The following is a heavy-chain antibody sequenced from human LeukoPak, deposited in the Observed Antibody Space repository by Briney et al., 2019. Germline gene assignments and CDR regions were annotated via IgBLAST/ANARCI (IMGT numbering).Heavy chain of an antibody. CDR1: GGTFSSYA. Sequence: ASVKVSCKASGGTFSSYAISWVRQAPGQGLEWMGRIIPIFGIANYAQKFQGRATITADKSTSTAYMELSSLRSEDTAVYYCASDFGSGSFFAYWGQGTLVTVSS. CDR2: IIPIFGIA. CDR3: ASDFGSGSFFAY. V-gene: IGHV1-69*04. J-gene: IGHJ4*02. D-gene: IGHD3-10*01.